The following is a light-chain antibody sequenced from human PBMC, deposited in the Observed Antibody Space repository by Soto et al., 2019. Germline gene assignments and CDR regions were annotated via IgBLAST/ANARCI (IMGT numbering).Light chain of an antibody. V-gene: IGKV1-9*01. CDR1: QDISSY. CDR3: QYRKRVPHS. CDR2: LAS. J-gene: IGKJ4*01. Sequence: IQLTQSPSSLSASVGDRVTITCRASQDISSYLAWYQQKPGKAPKLLIYLASTLHSGVPSSFSGSGSGTDFSLTISSLQPEDAETYYCQYRKRVPHSFGGGTKVDIK.